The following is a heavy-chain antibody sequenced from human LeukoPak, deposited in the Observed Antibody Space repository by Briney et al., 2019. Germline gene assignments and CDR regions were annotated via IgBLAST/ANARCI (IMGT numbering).Heavy chain of an antibody. V-gene: IGHV1-46*01. D-gene: IGHD6-13*01. CDR1: GYTFTSYY. Sequence: GASVKVSCKASGYTFTSYYMHWVRQAPGQGLEWMGIINPSGGSTSYAQKFQGRVTMTRDTSISTAYMELSRLRSDDTAVYYCARRGIAARPDYWGQGTLVTVSS. CDR2: INPSGGST. CDR3: ARRGIAARPDY. J-gene: IGHJ4*02.